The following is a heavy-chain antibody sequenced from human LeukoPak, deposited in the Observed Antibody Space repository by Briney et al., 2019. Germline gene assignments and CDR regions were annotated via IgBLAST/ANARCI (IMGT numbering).Heavy chain of an antibody. D-gene: IGHD3-22*01. V-gene: IGHV3-23*01. Sequence: GGSLRLSCAASGFTFRSYAMSWVRQAPGKGLEWVSAISGSGGSTYYADSVKGRFTISRDNSKNTLCLQMSSLRAEDTAVYYCAKDMLYYDSSGYYPSYFDYWGQGTLVTVSS. J-gene: IGHJ4*02. CDR2: ISGSGGST. CDR1: GFTFRSYA. CDR3: AKDMLYYDSSGYYPSYFDY.